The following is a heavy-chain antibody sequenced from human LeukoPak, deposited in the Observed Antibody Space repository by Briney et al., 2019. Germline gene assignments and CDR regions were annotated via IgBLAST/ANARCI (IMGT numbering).Heavy chain of an antibody. D-gene: IGHD4-23*01. CDR1: GGSISSSSYY. CDR3: ARLVQNGGNATPQGMDV. J-gene: IGHJ6*03. V-gene: IGHV4-39*07. Sequence: SETLSLTCTVSGGSISSSSYYWGWIRQPPGKGLEWIGSIYYSGSTTYNPSLKSRVAISVDTSKNQFSLKLSSVTAADTAVYYCARLVQNGGNATPQGMDVWGKGTTVTISS. CDR2: IYYSGST.